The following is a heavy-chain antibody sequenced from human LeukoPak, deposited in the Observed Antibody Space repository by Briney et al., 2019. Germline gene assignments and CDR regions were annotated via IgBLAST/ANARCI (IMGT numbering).Heavy chain of an antibody. Sequence: YWSWIRQPPGKGLEWMGIIYPGDSDTRYSPSFEGQVTISADKSISTAYLQWSSLKASDTAMYYCVRLAYGTNSGLDYWGQGTLVTVSS. J-gene: IGHJ4*02. CDR2: IYPGDSDT. CDR3: VRLAYGTNSGLDY. D-gene: IGHD1-26*01. V-gene: IGHV5-51*01. CDR1: YW.